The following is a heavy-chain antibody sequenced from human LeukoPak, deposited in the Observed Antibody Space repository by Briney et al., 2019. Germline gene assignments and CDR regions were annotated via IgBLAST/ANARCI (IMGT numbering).Heavy chain of an antibody. D-gene: IGHD3/OR15-3a*01. CDR3: ARQTGSGLFTLP. CDR2: IYYTGNT. Sequence: SETLSLTCTVSGVSISSSNSYWGWIRQPPGKGLEWIGSIYYTGNTYYNASLKSRVTISIDTSKNQISLRLTSVTATDTAMYYCARQTGSGLFTLPGGQGTLVTVSS. CDR1: GVSISSSNSY. J-gene: IGHJ4*02. V-gene: IGHV4-39*01.